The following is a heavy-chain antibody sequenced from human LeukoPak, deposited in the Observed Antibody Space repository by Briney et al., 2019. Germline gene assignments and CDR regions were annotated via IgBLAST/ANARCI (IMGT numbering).Heavy chain of an antibody. CDR1: GGXISSSSYY. V-gene: IGHV4-39*01. CDR3: ASRPTTWGFFDS. D-gene: IGHD4-17*01. CDR2: IYFSGST. J-gene: IGHJ4*02. Sequence: SETLSLTCTVSGGXISSSSYYWGWIRQPPGKGLELIGSIYFSGSTAYSPSLKSRVNISVDTSKNQFSLKLSSVTAADTAVYFCASRPTTWGFFDSWGQGTLVTVSS.